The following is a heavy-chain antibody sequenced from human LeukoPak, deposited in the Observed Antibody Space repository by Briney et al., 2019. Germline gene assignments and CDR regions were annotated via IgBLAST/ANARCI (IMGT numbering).Heavy chain of an antibody. CDR3: ASQYYYDSSGYYHDAFDI. D-gene: IGHD3-22*01. Sequence: GESLKISCKGSGYTFTSYWIAWVRQMPGKGLEWMGIIHPGDSDTRYSPSFQGQVTISADKSISTAYLQWISLKASDTAMYYCASQYYYDSSGYYHDAFDIWGQGTMVTVSS. J-gene: IGHJ3*02. CDR1: GYTFTSYW. V-gene: IGHV5-51*01. CDR2: IHPGDSDT.